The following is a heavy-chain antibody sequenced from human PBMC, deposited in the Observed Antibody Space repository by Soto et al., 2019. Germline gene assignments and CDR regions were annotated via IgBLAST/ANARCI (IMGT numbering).Heavy chain of an antibody. CDR2: ILDDGSDQ. J-gene: IGHJ4*02. CDR3: ARGDDYGDTGFEY. D-gene: IGHD4-17*01. CDR1: GFTFSRYG. V-gene: IGHV3-33*01. Sequence: QVQLVESGGGVVQPGRSLRLSCAASGFTFSRYGMHWVRQAPGKGLEWVAVILDDGSDQNYADSVKGRFTISRDNSKNSLYLQMNGLRAEGTAVYYGARGDDYGDTGFEYWGQGTGVSVSS.